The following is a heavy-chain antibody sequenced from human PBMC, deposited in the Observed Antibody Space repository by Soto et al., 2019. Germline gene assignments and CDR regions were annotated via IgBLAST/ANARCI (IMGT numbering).Heavy chain of an antibody. CDR3: ARSGYNYNVLDY. CDR1: GFKVSYYY. V-gene: IGHV3-11*06. D-gene: IGHD3-10*02. Sequence: PGGSLRLSCAASGFKVSYYYMSWIRQAPGKGLEWLSYSSNSGTYTRYADSVKGRFSISRDNAKNSLFLQINSLRGEDSATYYCARSGYNYNVLDYWGQGTPVTVSS. CDR2: SSNSGTYT. J-gene: IGHJ4*02.